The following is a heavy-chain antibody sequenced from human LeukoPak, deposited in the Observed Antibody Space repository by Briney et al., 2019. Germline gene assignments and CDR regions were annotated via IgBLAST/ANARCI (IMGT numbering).Heavy chain of an antibody. CDR3: ARLYGSGSYFFAQFDP. CDR1: GYTFTGYY. CDR2: INPNSGGT. D-gene: IGHD3-10*01. V-gene: IGHV1-2*02. Sequence: ASVKVSCKASGYTFTGYYMHWVRQAPGQGLEWMGWINPNSGGTNYAQKFQGRVTMTRDTSISTAYMELSRLRSDDTAVYYCARLYGSGSYFFAQFDPWGQGTLVTVSS. J-gene: IGHJ5*02.